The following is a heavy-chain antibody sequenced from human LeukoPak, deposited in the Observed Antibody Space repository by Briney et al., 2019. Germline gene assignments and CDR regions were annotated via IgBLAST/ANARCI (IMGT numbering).Heavy chain of an antibody. V-gene: IGHV1-2*02. Sequence: ASVKVSCKASGYTFTGYYMHWVRQAPGQGREWMGWINPNSGGTNYAQKFQGRVTMTRDTSISTAYMELSRLRSDDTAVYYCARALCGGDCYWVTYYYMDVWGKGTTVTVSS. CDR1: GYTFTGYY. J-gene: IGHJ6*03. CDR3: ARALCGGDCYWVTYYYMDV. CDR2: INPNSGGT. D-gene: IGHD2-21*02.